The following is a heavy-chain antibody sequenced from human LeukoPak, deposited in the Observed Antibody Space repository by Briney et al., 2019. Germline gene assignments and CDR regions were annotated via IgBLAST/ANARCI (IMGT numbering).Heavy chain of an antibody. D-gene: IGHD4-17*01. J-gene: IGHJ4*02. Sequence: ALGSLRLSSVASGFTFINYVMSSVGQAPGNRVRWGSGVSGSVGSTYFADSVKGRVTISRDNSKNTRYLQMSSVLSEDTTVYYIAKPLRGIMRGNFDCWGQGTLVTVSS. CDR1: GFTFINYV. CDR3: AKPLRGIMRGNFDC. CDR2: VSGSVGST. V-gene: IGHV3-23*01.